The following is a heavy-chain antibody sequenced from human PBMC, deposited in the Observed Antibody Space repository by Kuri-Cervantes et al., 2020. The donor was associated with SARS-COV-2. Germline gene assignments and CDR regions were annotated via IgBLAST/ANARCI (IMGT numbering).Heavy chain of an antibody. Sequence: ASVKVSCKASGYIFTGYYMHWVRQAPGQGLEWMGWINPNSGGTNYAQKFQGRVTMTTDTSTSTAYMELRSLRSDDTAVYYCAREGGGDPLVLGFGVVIHDAFDIWGQGTMVTVSS. V-gene: IGHV1-2*02. J-gene: IGHJ3*02. CDR3: AREGGGDPLVLGFGVVIHDAFDI. CDR2: INPNSGGT. D-gene: IGHD3-3*01. CDR1: GYIFTGYY.